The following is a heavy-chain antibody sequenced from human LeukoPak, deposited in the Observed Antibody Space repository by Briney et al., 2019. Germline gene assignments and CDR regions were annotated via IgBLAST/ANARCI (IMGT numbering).Heavy chain of an antibody. Sequence: GASVKVSCKVSGYTLTELSMHWVRQAPGKGLEWMGGFDPEDGETIYAQKFQGRVTMTEDTSTDTAYMELSSLRSEDTAVYYCARAQYYYDSSGYYLFDYWGQGTLVTVSS. J-gene: IGHJ4*02. CDR3: ARAQYYYDSSGYYLFDY. V-gene: IGHV1-24*01. D-gene: IGHD3-22*01. CDR2: FDPEDGET. CDR1: GYTLTELS.